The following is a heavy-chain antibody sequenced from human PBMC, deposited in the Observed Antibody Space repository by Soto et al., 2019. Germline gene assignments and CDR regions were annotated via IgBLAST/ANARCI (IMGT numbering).Heavy chain of an antibody. D-gene: IGHD1-20*01. Sequence: ASVKVSCTASGYTFTVYYMHWVRQAPGQGLEWMGWINPNSGGTNYAQKFQGWVTMTRDTSISTAYMELSRLRSDDTAVYYCARDGYNWKPTYYFDYWGQGTLVTVSS. CDR3: ARDGYNWKPTYYFDY. CDR1: GYTFTVYY. CDR2: INPNSGGT. J-gene: IGHJ4*02. V-gene: IGHV1-2*04.